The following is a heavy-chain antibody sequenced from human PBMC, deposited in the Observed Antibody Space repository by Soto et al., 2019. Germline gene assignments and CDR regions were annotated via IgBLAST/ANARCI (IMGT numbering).Heavy chain of an antibody. J-gene: IGHJ6*02. CDR2: INHSGST. Sequence: SETLSLSCAVYGGSFSGYYWSWIRQPPGKGLEWIGEINHSGSTNYNPSLKSRVTISVDTSKNQFSLKLSSVTAADTAVYYCARDCDGTGTTYNYHYGMDVWGQGTTVTVSS. CDR3: ARDCDGTGTTYNYHYGMDV. D-gene: IGHD1-7*01. CDR1: GGSFSGYY. V-gene: IGHV4-34*01.